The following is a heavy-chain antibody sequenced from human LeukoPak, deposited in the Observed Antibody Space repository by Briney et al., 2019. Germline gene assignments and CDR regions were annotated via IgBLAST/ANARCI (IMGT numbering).Heavy chain of an antibody. D-gene: IGHD2-2*01. J-gene: IGHJ6*03. CDR1: GGSISSGSYY. CDR3: ARVSPIYCSSTSCYGGDYYYMGV. V-gene: IGHV4-61*02. CDR2: IYTSGST. Sequence: SETLSLTCTVSGGSISSGSYYWSWIRQPAGKGLEWIGRIYTSGSTNYNPSLKSRVTISVDTSKNQFSLKLSSVTAADTAVYYCARVSPIYCSSTSCYGGDYYYMGVWGKGTTVTVSS.